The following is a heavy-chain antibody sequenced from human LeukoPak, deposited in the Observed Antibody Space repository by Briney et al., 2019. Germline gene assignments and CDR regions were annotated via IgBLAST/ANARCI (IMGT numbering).Heavy chain of an antibody. J-gene: IGHJ4*02. Sequence: PSETLSLTCTVSGGSISSSSYYWGWIRQPPGKGLEWIGSIYYSGSTYYNPSLKSRVTISVDTSKNQFSLKLSSVTVADTAVYYCARAGTAVITSFDYWGQGTLVTVSS. V-gene: IGHV4-39*07. CDR2: IYYSGST. CDR3: ARAGTAVITSFDY. CDR1: GGSISSSSYY. D-gene: IGHD2-2*02.